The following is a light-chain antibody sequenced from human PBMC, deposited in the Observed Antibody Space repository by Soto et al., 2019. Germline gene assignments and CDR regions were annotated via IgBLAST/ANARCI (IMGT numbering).Light chain of an antibody. V-gene: IGKV3-15*01. CDR3: EGYSNSARR. Sequence: SMESAASVDVCGGGSTNNSCRASQSVSSNLAWYQQKPGQAPRLLIYGASTRATGIPARFSGSESRTEFTLTLRCRQSECSAVSICEGYSNSARRVGQGTKVDIK. J-gene: IGKJ1*01. CDR1: QSVSSN. CDR2: GAS.